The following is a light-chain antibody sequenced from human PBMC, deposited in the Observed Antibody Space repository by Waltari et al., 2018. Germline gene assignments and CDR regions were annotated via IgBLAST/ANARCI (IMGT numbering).Light chain of an antibody. CDR1: QSVNKY. V-gene: IGKV3-20*01. CDR2: DAS. J-gene: IGKJ1*01. CDR3: QKYGTLPAT. Sequence: EVVLMQSPGTLSLSPGERATLSCRASQSVNKYLAWYQQKPGQAPRLLIYDASIRTTGIPDRFSGSWSGTDYSLTISRLEPEDFAVYYCQKYGTLPATFGQGTKVEIK.